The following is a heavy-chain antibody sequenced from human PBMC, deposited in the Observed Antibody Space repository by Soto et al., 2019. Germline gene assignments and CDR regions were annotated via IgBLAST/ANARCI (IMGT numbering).Heavy chain of an antibody. J-gene: IGHJ3*02. CDR2: IIPIFGTA. Sequence: QVQLVQSGAEVKKPGSSVKVSCKASGGTFSSYAISWVRQAPGQGLEWMGGIIPIFGTANYAQKFQGRVTITADESTSTAYMELSSLRSEDTAVYCCAREQARGGSYPGDAFDIWGQGTMVTVSS. D-gene: IGHD1-26*01. CDR1: GGTFSSYA. CDR3: AREQARGGSYPGDAFDI. V-gene: IGHV1-69*01.